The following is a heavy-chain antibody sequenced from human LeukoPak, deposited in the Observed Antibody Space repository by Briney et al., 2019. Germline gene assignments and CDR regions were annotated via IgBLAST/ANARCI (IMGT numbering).Heavy chain of an antibody. Sequence: PGGSLRLSCVGSRFTIGKYWMHWVRQAPGTGLVWVSRIHPDGSITTYADSVKGRFTISRDNAENTLYLQMNSLRAEDTGVYYCAPQQAYSPYNWFDPWGQGTLVTVSS. V-gene: IGHV3-74*03. CDR2: IHPDGSIT. D-gene: IGHD5-12*01. CDR1: RFTIGKYW. CDR3: APQQAYSPYNWFDP. J-gene: IGHJ5*02.